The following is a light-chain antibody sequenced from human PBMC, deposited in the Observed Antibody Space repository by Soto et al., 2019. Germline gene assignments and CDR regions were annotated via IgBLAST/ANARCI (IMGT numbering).Light chain of an antibody. CDR1: SSDIGGYNF. CDR2: DVA. V-gene: IGLV2-14*03. J-gene: IGLJ3*02. Sequence: QSALTQPASVSGSPGQSITISCTGTSSDIGGYNFVSWYQQHPGNAPNLIIYDVASRPSGVSDRFSGSKSGNAASLTISGLQAEDGAFYNATSYTPGGAIVFGGGTKLTVL. CDR3: TSYTPGGAIV.